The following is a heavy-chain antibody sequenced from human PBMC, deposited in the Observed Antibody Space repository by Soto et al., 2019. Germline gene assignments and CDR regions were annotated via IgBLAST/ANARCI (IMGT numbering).Heavy chain of an antibody. Sequence: GGSLRLSCAASGFAFSSYAMSWVRQAPGKGLEWVSAISSAGGGTYYADSVKGRFTISRDNSKNTVSLQMNSLRAEDTAVYYCAKCSLYYDFWSGYYLGLDYFDYWGQGTLVTVSS. CDR2: ISSAGGGT. V-gene: IGHV3-23*01. CDR1: GFAFSSYA. D-gene: IGHD3-3*01. J-gene: IGHJ4*02. CDR3: AKCSLYYDFWSGYYLGLDYFDY.